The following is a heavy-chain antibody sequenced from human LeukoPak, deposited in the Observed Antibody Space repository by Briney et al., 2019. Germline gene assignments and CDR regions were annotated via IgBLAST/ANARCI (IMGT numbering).Heavy chain of an antibody. CDR2: ISSSSGYA. CDR1: GFTFSGHY. CDR3: ARDQSIYGYEIFDY. J-gene: IGHJ4*02. Sequence: PGESLRLSCAASGFTFSGHYMAWIRQAPGKGLEWVSFISSSSGYANYADSVKGRFTISRDNAKNSLYLQMNSLRAKDTAVYYCARDQSIYGYEIFDYWGQGILVTVSS. V-gene: IGHV3-11*05. D-gene: IGHD5-12*01.